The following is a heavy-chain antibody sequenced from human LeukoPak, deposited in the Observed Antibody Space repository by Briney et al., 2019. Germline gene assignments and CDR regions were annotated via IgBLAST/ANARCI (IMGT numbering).Heavy chain of an antibody. CDR3: AKAAGISNFDY. D-gene: IGHD3-10*01. CDR1: EFTFSSYA. Sequence: GGSLRLSCAASEFTFSSYAMSWVRQAPEKGLEWVSAISGSGGNTYYADSVKGRFTISRDNSKNTLYLQMNSLRAEDTALYYCAKAAGISNFDYWGQGTLVTVSS. CDR2: ISGSGGNT. J-gene: IGHJ4*02. V-gene: IGHV3-23*01.